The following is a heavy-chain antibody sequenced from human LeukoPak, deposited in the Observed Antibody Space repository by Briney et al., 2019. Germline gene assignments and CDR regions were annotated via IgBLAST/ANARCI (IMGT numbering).Heavy chain of an antibody. CDR1: GYTFTNYG. D-gene: IGHD3-22*01. V-gene: IGHV1-18*01. CDR2: ISAYSGNT. J-gene: IGHJ3*02. CDR3: ARATISGYYYSPAFDI. Sequence: ASVKVSCKASGYTFTNYGISWVRQAAGQGLQWMGWISAYSGNTNYAQKLQSRVIMTTDTSTSTAYMELRSLRSDDTAVYYCARATISGYYYSPAFDIWGQGTILTVSS.